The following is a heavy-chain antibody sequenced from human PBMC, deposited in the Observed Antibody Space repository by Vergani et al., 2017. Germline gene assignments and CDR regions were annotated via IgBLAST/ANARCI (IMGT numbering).Heavy chain of an antibody. D-gene: IGHD6-6*01. CDR1: GFTFDDYA. CDR2: ISWNSGSI. CDR3: AKDIVGIEAARWYGMDV. J-gene: IGHJ6*02. V-gene: IGHV3-9*01. Sequence: EVQLVESGGGLVQPGRSLRLSCAASGFTFDDYAMHWVRQAPGKGLEWVSGISWNSGSIGSADSVKGRFTISRDNAKNSLYLQMNSLRAEDTALYYCAKDIVGIEAARWYGMDVWGQGTTVTVSS.